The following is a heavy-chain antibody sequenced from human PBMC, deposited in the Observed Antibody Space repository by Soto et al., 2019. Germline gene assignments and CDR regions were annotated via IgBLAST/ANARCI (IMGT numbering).Heavy chain of an antibody. CDR3: ARDSSGRTNWFDP. V-gene: IGHV4-59*01. Sequence: SETLSLTCTVSGGSISSYYWSWIRQPPGKGLEWIGYIYYSGSTNYNPSLKSRVTISVDTSKNQFSLKLSSVTAADTAVYYCARDSSGRTNWFDPWGQGTLVTVSS. CDR1: GGSISSYY. D-gene: IGHD3-10*01. J-gene: IGHJ5*02. CDR2: IYYSGST.